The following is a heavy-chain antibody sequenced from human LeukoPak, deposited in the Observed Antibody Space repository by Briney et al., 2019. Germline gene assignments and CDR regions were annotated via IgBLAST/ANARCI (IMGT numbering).Heavy chain of an antibody. CDR3: AKLRDIVATRYITALDV. D-gene: IGHD5-12*01. Sequence: GGSLRLSCAASGSTFSNYGMSLVRQAPGKGLEWVSAVSGSGVSTFYADPGKGRFTISRDNSKNTLYLQMNSLRVEDTAVYYCAKLRDIVATRYITALDVWGKVTRVTISS. V-gene: IGHV3-23*01. CDR2: VSGSGVST. J-gene: IGHJ6*03. CDR1: GSTFSNYG.